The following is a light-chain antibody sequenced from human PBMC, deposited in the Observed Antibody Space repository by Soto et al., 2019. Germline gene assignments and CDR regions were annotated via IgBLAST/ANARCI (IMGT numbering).Light chain of an antibody. J-gene: IGKJ5*01. CDR2: DAS. CDR1: QSVSSN. CDR3: QQRSNWPPIT. V-gene: IGKV3-11*01. Sequence: ETMMTQSPDILSVSPGERATLSCRASQSVSSNLAWYQQKPGQAPRLLIYDASNRATGIPARFSGSGSGTDFTLTISSLEPEDFAVYYCQQRSNWPPITFGQGTRLEIK.